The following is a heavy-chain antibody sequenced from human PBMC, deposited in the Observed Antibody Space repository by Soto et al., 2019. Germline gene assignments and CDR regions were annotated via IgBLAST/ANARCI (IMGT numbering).Heavy chain of an antibody. CDR1: GFTFSSYS. CDR2: ISSSSSYI. V-gene: IGHV3-21*01. Sequence: EVQLVESGGGLVKPGGSLRLSCAASGFTFSSYSMNWVRQSPGKGLEWVSSISSSSSYIYYADSVKGRFTISRDNAKNSLYLQMNSLRAEDTAVYYCASLSGYDVIDYWGQGTLVTVSS. CDR3: ASLSGYDVIDY. D-gene: IGHD5-12*01. J-gene: IGHJ4*02.